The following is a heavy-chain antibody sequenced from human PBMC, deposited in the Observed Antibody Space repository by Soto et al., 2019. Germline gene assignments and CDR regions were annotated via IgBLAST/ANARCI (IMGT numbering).Heavy chain of an antibody. D-gene: IGHD3-10*01. CDR3: ARGLKSLWFGEPYLDY. V-gene: IGHV4-34*01. CDR1: GGSFSGYY. CDR2: INHSGST. J-gene: IGHJ4*02. Sequence: SETLSLTCAVYGGSFSGYYWSWIRQPPGKGLEWIGEINHSGSTNYNPSLKSRVTISVDTSKNQFSLKLSSVTAADTAVYYCARGLKSLWFGEPYLDYWGQGTLVTVSS.